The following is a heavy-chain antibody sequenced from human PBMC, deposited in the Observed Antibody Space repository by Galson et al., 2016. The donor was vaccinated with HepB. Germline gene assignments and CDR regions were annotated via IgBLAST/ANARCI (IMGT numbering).Heavy chain of an antibody. CDR3: ARGRNYFDYYYYGMDV. D-gene: IGHD2/OR15-2a*01. Sequence: SLRLSCAASGFTLSSYGMHWVRQAPGKGLEWVAVIWYDGSNKYYADSVKGRFTISRDNSKNTLYLQMNSLRAEDTAVYYCARGRNYFDYYYYGMDVWGQGTTVTVSS. V-gene: IGHV3-33*01. CDR2: IWYDGSNK. J-gene: IGHJ6*02. CDR1: GFTLSSYG.